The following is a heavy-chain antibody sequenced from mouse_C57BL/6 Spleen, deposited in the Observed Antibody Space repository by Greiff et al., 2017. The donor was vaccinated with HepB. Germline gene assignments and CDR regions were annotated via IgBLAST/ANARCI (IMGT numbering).Heavy chain of an antibody. J-gene: IGHJ4*01. V-gene: IGHV3-6*01. CDR3: ARPGYAMDY. CDR2: ISYDGSN. CDR1: GYSITSGYY. Sequence: ESGPGLVKPSQSLSLTCSVTGYSITSGYYWNWIRQFPGNKLEWMGYISYDGSNNYNPSLKNRISINRDTSKNQFFLKLNSVTTEDTATYYCARPGYAMDYWGQGTSVTVSS.